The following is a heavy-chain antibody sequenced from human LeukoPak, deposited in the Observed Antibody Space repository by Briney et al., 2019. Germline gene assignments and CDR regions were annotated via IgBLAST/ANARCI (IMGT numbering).Heavy chain of an antibody. J-gene: IGHJ5*02. D-gene: IGHD6-13*01. Sequence: GGSLRLSCAASGFTFSSYSMNWVRQAPGKGLEWVSPISSSSDYIYYADSVKGRFTISRDNAKKSLYLQMNSLRAEDTAVYSCARDNLIAAAGTGFDPWGQGTLVTVSS. CDR3: ARDNLIAAAGTGFDP. V-gene: IGHV3-21*01. CDR2: ISSSSDYI. CDR1: GFTFSSYS.